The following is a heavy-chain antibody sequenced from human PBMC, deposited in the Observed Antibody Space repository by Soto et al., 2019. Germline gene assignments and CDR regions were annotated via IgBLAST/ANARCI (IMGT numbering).Heavy chain of an antibody. J-gene: IGHJ5*02. CDR2: IIPIFGTA. Sequence: QVQLVQSGAEVKKPGSSVKVSCKGSGGTFSSYAISWVRQAPGQGLEWMGGIIPIFGTANYAQKFQGRVTITADESTSTAYMELNSLRSEDTAVYYCASLSLPAAIGWFDPWGQGTLVTVSS. V-gene: IGHV1-69*01. CDR3: ASLSLPAAIGWFDP. D-gene: IGHD2-2*01. CDR1: GGTFSSYA.